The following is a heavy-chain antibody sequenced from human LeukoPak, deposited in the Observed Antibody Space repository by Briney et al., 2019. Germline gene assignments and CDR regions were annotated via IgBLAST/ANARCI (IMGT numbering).Heavy chain of an antibody. D-gene: IGHD4-17*01. J-gene: IGHJ4*02. V-gene: IGHV3-23*01. Sequence: GGTLRLSCAASGFTFSSYAISWVRQAPGKGLEWVSVISAYGDGTYYADSVKGRFTISRDNSKNTLYLQMNSLRAEDTAVYYCARGEERRPAVTTFRWARKPFDFWGQGTLVTVSS. CDR3: ARGEERRPAVTTFRWARKPFDF. CDR2: ISAYGDGT. CDR1: GFTFSSYA.